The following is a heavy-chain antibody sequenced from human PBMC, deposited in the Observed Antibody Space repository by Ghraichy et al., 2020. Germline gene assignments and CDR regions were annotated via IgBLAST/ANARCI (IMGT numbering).Heavy chain of an antibody. D-gene: IGHD2-15*01. CDR2: ISANGGTT. V-gene: IGHV3-23*01. J-gene: IGHJ5*02. CDR1: GFTFSSYV. Sequence: GGSLRLSCAASGFTFSSYVMSWVRQAPGKGLEWVSSISANGGTTYYADSVKGRFIISRDNSKDTLYLQMNSLRAEDAAIYYCAKAYAYCSCATCPSYTWFDPCGQGSLVTVSS. CDR3: AKAYAYCSCATCPSYTWFDP.